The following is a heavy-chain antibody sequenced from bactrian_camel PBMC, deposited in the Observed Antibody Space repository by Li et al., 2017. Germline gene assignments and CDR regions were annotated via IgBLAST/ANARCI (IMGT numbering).Heavy chain of an antibody. Sequence: HVQLVESGGGLVQPGGSLRLSCAASGFTFTTNYMNWVRQAPGKGLEWVSSINGDGTNTVYLDSVKGRFTISRDDAKNTVYLQMNSLTSEDTGRYYCATWWEHWGQGTQVTVS. V-gene: IGHV3-2*01. CDR2: INGDGTNT. CDR1: GFTFTTNY. CDR3: ATWWEH. J-gene: IGHJ4*01. D-gene: IGHD7*01.